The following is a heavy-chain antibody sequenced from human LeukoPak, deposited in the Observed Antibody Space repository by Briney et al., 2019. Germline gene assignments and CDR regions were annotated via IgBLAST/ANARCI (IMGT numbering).Heavy chain of an antibody. CDR2: IYPGDSDT. Sequence: GESLKISCQGSGYRFSSYWIGRVRQIPGRGLEWMGIIYPGDSDTRYSPSFQVQVTISVDKSINTAFPQWSSLKASDTAVYYCARQEVTGGNWFDPWGQGTLVTVSS. V-gene: IGHV5-51*01. CDR1: GYRFSSYW. J-gene: IGHJ5*02. CDR3: ARQEVTGGNWFDP. D-gene: IGHD4-23*01.